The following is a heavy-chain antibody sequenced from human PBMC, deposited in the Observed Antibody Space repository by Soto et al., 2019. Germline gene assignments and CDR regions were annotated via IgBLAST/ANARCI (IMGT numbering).Heavy chain of an antibody. V-gene: IGHV4-59*08. D-gene: IGHD1-1*01. CDR1: DGSITDYH. CDR2: VSYSGSS. CDR3: TRLRYNGAFDY. J-gene: IGHJ4*02. Sequence: LSLTCTVSDGSITDYHWNWIRRPPGKGLEWIGYVSYSGSSNYNPALKNRVAVSSDTSKNQFFLKLNSVTAADTAVYYCTRLRYNGAFDYWGKGILVTVSS.